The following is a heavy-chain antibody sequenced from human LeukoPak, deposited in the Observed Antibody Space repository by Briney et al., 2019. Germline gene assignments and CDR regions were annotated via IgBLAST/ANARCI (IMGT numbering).Heavy chain of an antibody. Sequence: SETLSLTCTVSGGSVGSGSYYWSWIRQPPGKGLEWIGYIYYSGSTNYNPSLKSRVTISVDTSKNQFSLKLSSVTAADTAVYYCARTIYGDPFDYWGQGTLVTVSS. CDR2: IYYSGST. CDR3: ARTIYGDPFDY. J-gene: IGHJ4*02. V-gene: IGHV4-61*01. D-gene: IGHD4-17*01. CDR1: GGSVGSGSYY.